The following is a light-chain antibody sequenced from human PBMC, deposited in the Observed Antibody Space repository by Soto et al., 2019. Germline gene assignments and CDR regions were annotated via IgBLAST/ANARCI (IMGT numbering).Light chain of an antibody. Sequence: QSVLTQSPSASASLGAPVKLTCTLSSGHSRYTIAWHQQQPEKGPRYLMKLNSDGSHSKGDGIPDRFSGSSSGAERCLTISSLQSEDEADYFCQTWGTGILVFGGGTKLTVL. CDR2: LNSDGSH. CDR1: SGHSRYT. V-gene: IGLV4-69*01. CDR3: QTWGTGILV. J-gene: IGLJ2*01.